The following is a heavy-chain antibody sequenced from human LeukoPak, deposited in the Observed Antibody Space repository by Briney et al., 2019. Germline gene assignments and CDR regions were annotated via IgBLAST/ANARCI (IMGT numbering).Heavy chain of an antibody. CDR2: ISSGNTI. J-gene: IGHJ4*02. V-gene: IGHV3-11*01. Sequence: GGSLRLSCAASGFTFRDYYMSWFRQAPGKGLEWISYISSGNTIFYADSVKGRFTISRDNAKGSLYLQMDSLRVEDTAVYYCARVSPFYYGSGTYYVPYWGQGTLVAVSS. CDR3: ARVSPFYYGSGTYYVPY. CDR1: GFTFRDYY. D-gene: IGHD3-10*01.